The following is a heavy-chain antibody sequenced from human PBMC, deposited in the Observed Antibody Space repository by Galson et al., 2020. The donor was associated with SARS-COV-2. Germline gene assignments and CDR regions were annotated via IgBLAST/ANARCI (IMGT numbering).Heavy chain of an antibody. D-gene: IGHD3-3*01. CDR3: ARDSWVDFWSGYYTGIGSWFDP. Sequence: ASVKVSCKASGGTFSSYAISWVRQAPGQGLKWMGGIIPIFGTANYAQKFQGRVTITTDESTSTAYMELSSLRSEDTAVYYCARDSWVDFWSGYYTGIGSWFDPWGQGTLVTVSS. V-gene: IGHV1-69*05. CDR2: IIPIFGTA. CDR1: GGTFSSYA. J-gene: IGHJ5*02.